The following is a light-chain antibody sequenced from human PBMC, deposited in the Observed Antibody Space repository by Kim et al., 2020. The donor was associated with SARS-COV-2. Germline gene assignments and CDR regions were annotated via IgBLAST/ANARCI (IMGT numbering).Light chain of an antibody. CDR1: QSVSSN. Sequence: SPGERATLSCRARQSVSSNLAWYQQKPGQAPRLLIYGASTRATGIPARFSGSGSGTEFTLTISRLQSEDFAVYYCQQYNNWPPWTFGQGTKVDIK. CDR3: QQYNNWPPWT. CDR2: GAS. J-gene: IGKJ1*01. V-gene: IGKV3-15*01.